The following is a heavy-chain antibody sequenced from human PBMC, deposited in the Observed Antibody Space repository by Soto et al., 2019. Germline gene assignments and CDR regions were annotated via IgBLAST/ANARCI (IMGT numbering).Heavy chain of an antibody. D-gene: IGHD2-2*01. V-gene: IGHV4-30-2*01. CDR2: IYHSGST. CDR1: GGSISSGGYS. J-gene: IGHJ5*02. CDR3: ARVPTP. Sequence: PSETLSLTCVVSGGSISSGGYSWSWIRQPPGKGLEWIGYIYHSGSTYYNSSLKSRVTISVDRSKNQFSLKLSSVTAADTAVYYCARVPTPWGQGTLVTVSS.